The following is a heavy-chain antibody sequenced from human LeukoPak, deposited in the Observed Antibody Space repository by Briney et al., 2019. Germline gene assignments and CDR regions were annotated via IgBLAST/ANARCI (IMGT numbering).Heavy chain of an antibody. Sequence: SETLSLTCAVYGGSFSGYYWSWIRQPPGKGLEWIGEINHSGSTNYNPSLKSRVTISVDTSKNQFSLKLSSVTAADTAVYYCASLMTTVPTSGDYWGQGTLVTVSS. V-gene: IGHV4-34*01. D-gene: IGHD4-17*01. CDR1: GGSFSGYY. CDR3: ASLMTTVPTSGDY. J-gene: IGHJ4*02. CDR2: INHSGST.